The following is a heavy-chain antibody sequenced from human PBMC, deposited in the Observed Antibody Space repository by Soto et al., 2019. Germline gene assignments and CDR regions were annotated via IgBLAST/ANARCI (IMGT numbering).Heavy chain of an antibody. CDR3: ASRRGYSYGLSI. V-gene: IGHV1-8*01. Sequence: GASVKVSCKASGYTFTSYDINWVRQATGQGLEWMGWMNPNSGNTGYAQKFKGSVTMTRNTSISTPYMELSSLRSEDTAVYYCASRRGYSYGLSIWGQGTMVTVSS. CDR2: MNPNSGNT. D-gene: IGHD5-18*01. CDR1: GYTFTSYD. J-gene: IGHJ3*02.